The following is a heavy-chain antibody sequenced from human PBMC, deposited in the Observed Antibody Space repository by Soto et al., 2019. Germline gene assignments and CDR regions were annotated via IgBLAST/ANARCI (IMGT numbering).Heavy chain of an antibody. V-gene: IGHV1-3*01. CDR1: GYTFTSYT. D-gene: IGHD6-19*01. J-gene: IGHJ4*02. Sequence: ASVKVSCKASGYTFTSYTMHWLRQAPGQRLEWMGWINAGNGNTKYSQKFQGRVTITRDTSASTAYMELSSPRAEDTAVYYCAKDGVIAVAGPLWGQGTLVTVS. CDR2: INAGNGNT. CDR3: AKDGVIAVAGPL.